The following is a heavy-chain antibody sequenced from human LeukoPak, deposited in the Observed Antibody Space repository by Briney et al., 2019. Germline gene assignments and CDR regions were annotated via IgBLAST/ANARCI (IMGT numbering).Heavy chain of an antibody. D-gene: IGHD6-19*01. CDR1: GYTFTTYG. CDR2: ISAYNGYT. V-gene: IGHV1-18*01. Sequence: GASVKVSCKASGYTFTTYGISWVRQAPGQGLEWMGWISAYNGYTNYPQKLQGRVTMTTDTSTSTAYMELRSLRSDDTAVYYCARDREDQDIAVAGTGYWGQGTLVTVSS. CDR3: ARDREDQDIAVAGTGY. J-gene: IGHJ4*02.